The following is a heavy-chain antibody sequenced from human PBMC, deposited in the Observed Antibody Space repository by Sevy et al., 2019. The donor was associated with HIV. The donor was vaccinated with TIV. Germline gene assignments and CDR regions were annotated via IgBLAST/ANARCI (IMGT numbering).Heavy chain of an antibody. CDR1: GFTFSNYA. J-gene: IGHJ3*02. Sequence: GGSLRLSCSASGFTFSNYAMHWVRQAPGKGLEWVAVISYDGRNKYYADSVKGRFTISRDNSKNTVYLQMNSLRAEDTAVSYCARGRDYYDTSGSDAFDIWGQGTMVTVSS. D-gene: IGHD3-22*01. V-gene: IGHV3-30*04. CDR2: ISYDGRNK. CDR3: ARGRDYYDTSGSDAFDI.